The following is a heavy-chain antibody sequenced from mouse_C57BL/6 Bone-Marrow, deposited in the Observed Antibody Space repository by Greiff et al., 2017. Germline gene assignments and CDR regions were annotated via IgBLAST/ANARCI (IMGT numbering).Heavy chain of an antibody. CDR2: INPYNGGT. Sequence: VQLQQSGPVLVKPGASVKMSCKASGYTFTDYYMNWVKQSHGKSLEWIGVINPYNGGTSYNQKFKGKATLTFDKSSSTAYMELNSLTSEDSAVYYCAIAIYYYYEAWFAYWGQGTLVTVSA. V-gene: IGHV1-19*01. J-gene: IGHJ3*01. D-gene: IGHD2-4*01. CDR3: AIAIYYYYEAWFAY. CDR1: GYTFTDYY.